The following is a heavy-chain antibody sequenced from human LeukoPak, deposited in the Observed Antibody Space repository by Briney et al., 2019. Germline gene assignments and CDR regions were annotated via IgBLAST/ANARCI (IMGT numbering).Heavy chain of an antibody. CDR2: INHSEST. D-gene: IGHD3-10*01. CDR1: GGSFSGYY. CDR3: ARGWWGYYYGSGSYPRGYNWFDP. Sequence: PSETLSLTCALYGGSFSGYYWSWIRQPPEKGLEWIGEINHSESTNYNPSLKSRVTISVDTSKNQFSLKLSSVTAADTAVYYCARGWWGYYYGSGSYPRGYNWFDPWGQGTLVTVSS. J-gene: IGHJ5*02. V-gene: IGHV4-34*01.